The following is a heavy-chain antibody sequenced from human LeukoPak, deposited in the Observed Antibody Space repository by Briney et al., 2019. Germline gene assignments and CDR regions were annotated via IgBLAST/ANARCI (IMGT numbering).Heavy chain of an antibody. CDR3: AKDFSGGLGDFYFDSWGQGTLVTVSSGARVVLRPGPQCDNCFDP. J-gene: IGHJ5*02. CDR1: GFNFGDLF. Sequence: GGSLRLSCAASGFNFGDLFMHWVRQGPEVGLQWVAQISWDGAGIYYADSVKGRFTISRYNSRNTLYLQMNSLRAEDTAVYYCAKDFSGGLGDFYFDSWGQGTLVTVSSGARVVLRPGPQCDNCFDPWGQGTLVTVSS. D-gene: IGHD2-21*02. CDR2: ISWDGAGI. V-gene: IGHV3-43*01.